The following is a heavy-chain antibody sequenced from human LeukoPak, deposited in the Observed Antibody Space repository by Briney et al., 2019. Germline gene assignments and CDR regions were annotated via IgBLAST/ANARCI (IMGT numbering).Heavy chain of an antibody. CDR2: TYYMSKWYN. CDR1: GDSVSSNSVA. CDR3: ARWSAAARYFDL. D-gene: IGHD2-2*01. Sequence: SQTLSLTCAISGDSVSSNSVAWNWIRQSPSRGLEWLGRTYYMSKWYNDYAVFVKSRITINPDTSKNQFSLKLSSVTAADTAVYYCARWSAAARYFDLWGRGTLVTVSS. V-gene: IGHV6-1*01. J-gene: IGHJ2*01.